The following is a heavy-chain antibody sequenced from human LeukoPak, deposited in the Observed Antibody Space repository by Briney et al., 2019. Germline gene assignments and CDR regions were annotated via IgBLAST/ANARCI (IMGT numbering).Heavy chain of an antibody. CDR1: GFTFSNAW. D-gene: IGHD3-16*01. Sequence: GGSLRLSCAASGFTFSNAWMSWVRQAPGKGLEWVGRIKSKTDGGTTDYAAPVKGRFTILRDDSKNTLYLQMNSLKTEDTAVYYCTTGGRGSYRYYFDYWGQGSLVTVSS. V-gene: IGHV3-15*01. CDR2: IKSKTDGGTT. CDR3: TTGGRGSYRYYFDY. J-gene: IGHJ4*02.